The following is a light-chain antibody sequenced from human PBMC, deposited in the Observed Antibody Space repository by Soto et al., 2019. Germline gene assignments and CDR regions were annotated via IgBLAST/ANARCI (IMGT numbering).Light chain of an antibody. CDR3: SSYTSSIPYV. J-gene: IGLJ1*01. CDR2: EVS. CDR1: SSDVGSYNR. Sequence: QSALTQPPSVSGSPGQSVTISCTGTSSDVGSYNRVSWYQQPPGTAPKLMIYEVSNRPSGVPDRFSGSKSGNTASLTISGLQAEDEADYYCSSYTSSIPYVFGTGTKLTVL. V-gene: IGLV2-18*02.